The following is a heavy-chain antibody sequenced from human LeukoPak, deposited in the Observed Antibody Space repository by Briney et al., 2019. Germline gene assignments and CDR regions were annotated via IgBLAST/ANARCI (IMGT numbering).Heavy chain of an antibody. CDR2: IYYTRST. Sequence: TSETLSLTCTVSGXSISSYYWSWIRQPPGKGLEWIGYIYYTRSTHYNLSLKSRVTISVDTSKNQFSLKLSSVTAADTAVYYCARVRYSDTLTDYYGDGYFDYWGQGTLVTVSS. J-gene: IGHJ4*02. D-gene: IGHD3-9*01. V-gene: IGHV4-59*01. CDR3: ARVRYSDTLTDYYGDGYFDY. CDR1: GXSISSYY.